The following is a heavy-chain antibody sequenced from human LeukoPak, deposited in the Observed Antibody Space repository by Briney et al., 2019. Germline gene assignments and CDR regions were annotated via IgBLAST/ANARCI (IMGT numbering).Heavy chain of an antibody. CDR1: GNYW. V-gene: IGHV3-74*01. J-gene: IGHJ4*02. Sequence: GGSLRLSCAASGNYWMHWVRQAPGKGLVWVSHINSDGSWTSYADSVKGRFTISKDNAKNTVYLQMNNLRAEDTAVYYCVSFYEAYWGRGILVTVSS. D-gene: IGHD2/OR15-2a*01. CDR2: INSDGSWT. CDR3: VSFYEAY.